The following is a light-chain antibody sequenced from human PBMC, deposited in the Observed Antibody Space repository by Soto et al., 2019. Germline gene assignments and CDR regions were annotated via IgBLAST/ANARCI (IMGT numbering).Light chain of an antibody. CDR1: QPIRKW. V-gene: IGKV1-5*03. Sequence: DVQMTQSPSTLSASVGDRVSITCRASQPIRKWLAWYQQKPGRVPKLLIYTASSLESEVPSRFSGSGSGTEFTLTISSLHPDDFATYCCQQFESAPWTFGLGTTVDIK. CDR3: QQFESAPWT. J-gene: IGKJ1*01. CDR2: TAS.